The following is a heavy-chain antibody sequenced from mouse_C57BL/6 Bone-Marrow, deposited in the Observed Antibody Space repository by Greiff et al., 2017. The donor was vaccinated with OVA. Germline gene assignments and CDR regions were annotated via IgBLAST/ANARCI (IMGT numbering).Heavy chain of an antibody. CDR3: SRGILCYYGSREDY. CDR2: IYPRSGNT. J-gene: IGHJ2*01. Sequence: QVQLQQSGAELARPGASVKLSCKASGYTFTSYGISWVKQRTGQGLEWIGEIYPRSGNTYYNEKFKGKATLTADKSSSSAYMAHRDLTSEDSAVYFCSRGILCYYGSREDYWGQGTTLTVSS. CDR1: GYTFTSYG. V-gene: IGHV1-81*01. D-gene: IGHD1-1*01.